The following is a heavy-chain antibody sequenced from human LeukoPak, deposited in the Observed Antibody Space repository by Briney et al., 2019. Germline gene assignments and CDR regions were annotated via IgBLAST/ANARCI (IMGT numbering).Heavy chain of an antibody. CDR3: ARDPYYDLWSGYYLGWFDP. CDR1: GFTFSSYS. D-gene: IGHD3-3*01. Sequence: GGSLRLSCAASGFTFSSYSMNWVRQAPGKGLEWVSYISSSSSTIYYADSVKGRFTISRDNAKNSLYLQMNSLRAEDTAVYYCARDPYYDLWSGYYLGWFDPWGQGTLVTVSS. V-gene: IGHV3-48*01. J-gene: IGHJ5*02. CDR2: ISSSSSTI.